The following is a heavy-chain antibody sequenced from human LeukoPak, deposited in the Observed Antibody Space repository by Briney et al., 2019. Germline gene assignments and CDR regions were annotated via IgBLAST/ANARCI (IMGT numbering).Heavy chain of an antibody. J-gene: IGHJ3*02. CDR1: GFTFSSYA. CDR3: ARGRSGYGPFDAFDI. CDR2: ISGSGVNT. V-gene: IGHV3-23*01. Sequence: GGSLRLSCAASGFTFSSYAMSWVRQAPGKGLEWVSDISGSGVNTYYADSVKGRFAASRDNSKNTLYLQMNSLRAEDTAVYYCARGRSGYGPFDAFDIWGQGTWVTVSS. D-gene: IGHD3-22*01.